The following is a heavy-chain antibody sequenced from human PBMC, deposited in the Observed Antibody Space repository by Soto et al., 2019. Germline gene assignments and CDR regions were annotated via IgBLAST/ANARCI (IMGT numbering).Heavy chain of an antibody. Sequence: SETLSLTCTVSGGSLSTYYWSWIRQSPGKGLEWIGYIYYTTNTNYNPSLKSRVTISVDTSKNQFSLRLSSVTAADTAVYYCARAVIVVPAAIFPSGAWFDPWGQGTLVTVAS. V-gene: IGHV4-59*01. D-gene: IGHD2-2*01. CDR2: IYYTTNT. CDR3: ARAVIVVPAAIFPSGAWFDP. J-gene: IGHJ5*02. CDR1: GGSLSTYY.